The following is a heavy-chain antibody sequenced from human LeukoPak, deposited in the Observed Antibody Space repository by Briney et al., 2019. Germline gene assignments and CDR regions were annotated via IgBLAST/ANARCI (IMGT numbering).Heavy chain of an antibody. V-gene: IGHV3-23*01. Sequence: GGSLRLSCAASGFTFGTTAMSWVRQAPGKGLEWVSTISGYGASTYYADSVKGRFTFSRDNSKNTLYLQMKSLKTEDTALYYCTRDSGTYNWFDPWGQGTLVTVSS. CDR1: GFTFGTTA. CDR3: TRDSGTYNWFDP. D-gene: IGHD1-26*01. J-gene: IGHJ5*02. CDR2: ISGYGAST.